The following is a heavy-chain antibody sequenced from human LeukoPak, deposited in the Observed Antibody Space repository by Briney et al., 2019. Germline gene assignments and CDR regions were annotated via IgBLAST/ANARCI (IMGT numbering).Heavy chain of an antibody. CDR3: ARDRSTLGFRQFDY. CDR2: INPNSGGT. CDR1: GYTFTDYY. D-gene: IGHD1-26*01. J-gene: IGHJ4*02. V-gene: IGHV1-2*02. Sequence: GASVKVSCKASGYTFTDYYVHWVRQAPGQGLDWMGWINPNSGGTAYAQRFQGRVTMARDTSISTAYMEVSSPTSDDTAVYYCARDRSTLGFRQFDYWGQGTLVTVSS.